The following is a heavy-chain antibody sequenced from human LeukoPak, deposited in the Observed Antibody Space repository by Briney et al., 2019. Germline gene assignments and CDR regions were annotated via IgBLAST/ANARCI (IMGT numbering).Heavy chain of an antibody. CDR1: GASVSSGGYY. V-gene: IGHV4-61*08. D-gene: IGHD3-10*01. CDR3: ARRGGSGRSFDY. Sequence: SETLPLTCTVSGASVSSGGYYWSWLRQPPGKGLEWIGYIYYSGSTNYNPSLKSRVTISVDTSKNQFSLKVSSVTAADTAVYYCARRGGSGRSFDYWGRGTLVTVSS. CDR2: IYYSGST. J-gene: IGHJ4*02.